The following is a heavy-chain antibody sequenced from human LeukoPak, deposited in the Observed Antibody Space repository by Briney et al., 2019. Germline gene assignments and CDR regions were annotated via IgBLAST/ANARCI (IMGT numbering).Heavy chain of an antibody. J-gene: IGHJ5*02. CDR3: ARAGYCSGGSCDHNWFDP. Sequence: GGSLRLSCAASGFTFSSYAMHWVRQAPGKGLEWVAVISYDGSNKYYADSVKGRFTISGDNSKNTLYLQMNSLRAEDTAVYYCARAGYCSGGSCDHNWFDPWGQGTLVTVSS. CDR2: ISYDGSNK. D-gene: IGHD2-15*01. CDR1: GFTFSSYA. V-gene: IGHV3-30-3*01.